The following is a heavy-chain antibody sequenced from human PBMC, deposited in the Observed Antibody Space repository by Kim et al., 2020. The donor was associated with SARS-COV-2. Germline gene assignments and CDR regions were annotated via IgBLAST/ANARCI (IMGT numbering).Heavy chain of an antibody. D-gene: IGHD1-26*01. Sequence: NYNPSLRSQVTMSVDTSKNQFSLKLNSVTAADTAVYYCARRGASTSPFDIWGQGTMVTVSS. CDR3: ARRGASTSPFDI. J-gene: IGHJ3*02. V-gene: IGHV4-4*07.